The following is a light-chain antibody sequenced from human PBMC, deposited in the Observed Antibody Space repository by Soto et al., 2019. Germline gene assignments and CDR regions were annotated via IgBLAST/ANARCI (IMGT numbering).Light chain of an antibody. V-gene: IGKV3-11*01. CDR3: QQRSNWPRT. J-gene: IGKJ1*01. Sequence: TVLTQSPATLSVSPWDGAALXCRASQNMSNYLIWYQQKPGQAPRLLIYDVSNRATDIPARFSGSGSGTDFTLTVSSLEPEDLAVYFCQQRSNWPRTFGQGTKVDNK. CDR2: DVS. CDR1: QNMSNY.